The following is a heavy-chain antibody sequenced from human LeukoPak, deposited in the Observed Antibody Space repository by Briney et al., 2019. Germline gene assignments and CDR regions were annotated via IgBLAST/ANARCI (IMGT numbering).Heavy chain of an antibody. Sequence: PGRSLRLSCAASGFTFDDYAMHWVRQAPGKGLEWVSGISWNSGSIGYADSVKGRFTISRDNAKNSLYLQMNSLRAEDTALYYCAKDNRGGTGTTIFDYWGQGTLVTVSS. V-gene: IGHV3-9*01. D-gene: IGHD1-1*01. J-gene: IGHJ4*02. CDR3: AKDNRGGTGTTIFDY. CDR1: GFTFDDYA. CDR2: ISWNSGSI.